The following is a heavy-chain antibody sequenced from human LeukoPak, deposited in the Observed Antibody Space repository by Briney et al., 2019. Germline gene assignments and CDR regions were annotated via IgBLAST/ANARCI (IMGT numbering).Heavy chain of an antibody. Sequence: QPGGSLRLSCAASGFTLRSYAMSWVRQAPGKGLEWVSGISGSGDTTYYADSVKGRFTISRDNSKNTLYLQMNSLRAGDTAVYYCAKNPQITLHSRPFDYWGQGNLVTVSS. CDR1: GFTLRSYA. J-gene: IGHJ4*02. V-gene: IGHV3-23*01. CDR3: AKNPQITLHSRPFDY. D-gene: IGHD4-11*01. CDR2: ISGSGDTT.